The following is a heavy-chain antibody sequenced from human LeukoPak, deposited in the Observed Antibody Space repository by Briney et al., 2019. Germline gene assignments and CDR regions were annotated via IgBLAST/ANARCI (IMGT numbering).Heavy chain of an antibody. CDR3: ARGGYSSSWYHDS. Sequence: GGSLRLSCAASGFTFSTFAMIWVRQPPGKGLEWVSSISSSSNYIYYADSVKGRFTISRDNAKNSLYMQVNSLRAEDTAVYYCARGGYSSSWYHDSWGQGTLVTVSS. J-gene: IGHJ4*02. CDR1: GFTFSTFA. V-gene: IGHV3-21*01. CDR2: ISSSSNYI. D-gene: IGHD6-13*01.